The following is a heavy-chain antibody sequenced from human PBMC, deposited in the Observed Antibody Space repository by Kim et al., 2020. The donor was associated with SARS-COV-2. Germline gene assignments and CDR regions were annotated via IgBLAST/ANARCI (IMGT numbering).Heavy chain of an antibody. J-gene: IGHJ3*02. CDR3: ARVRYSSSWIDAFDI. CDR1: GGSFSGYY. V-gene: IGHV4-34*01. Sequence: SETLSLTCAVYGGSFSGYYWSWNRQPPGKGLEWIGEINHSGSTNYNPSLKSRVTISVDTSKNQFSLKLSSVTAADTAVYYCARVRYSSSWIDAFDIWGQGTMVTVSS. CDR2: INHSGST. D-gene: IGHD6-13*01.